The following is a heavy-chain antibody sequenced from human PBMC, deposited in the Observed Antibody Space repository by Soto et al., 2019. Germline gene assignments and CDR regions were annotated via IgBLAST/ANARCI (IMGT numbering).Heavy chain of an antibody. CDR3: ARDQSWHDLVWWFDP. J-gene: IGHJ5*02. Sequence: ASVNFSCKASGYTFAFCGINWLRQAPGQWLEWMGWIGAYNGDTDYAQTLQGRVTMTKDTSTSTVYMELNSLTSEDTAVYYCARDQSWHDLVWWFDPWGQGTLVTVSS. D-gene: IGHD1-1*01. CDR1: GYTFAFCG. CDR2: IGAYNGDT. V-gene: IGHV1-18*01.